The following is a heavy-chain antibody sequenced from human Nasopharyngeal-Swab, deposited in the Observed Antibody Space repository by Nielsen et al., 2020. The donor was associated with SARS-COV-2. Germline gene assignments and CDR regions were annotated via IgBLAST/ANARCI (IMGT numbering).Heavy chain of an antibody. J-gene: IGHJ6*03. V-gene: IGHV4-30-2*04. D-gene: IGHD6-13*01. CDR2: IYYSGST. Sequence: RQAPGKGLEWIGYIYYSGSTYYNPSLKSRVTISVDTSKNQFSLKLSSVTAADTAVYYCARIIAAAGTVGYMDVWGKGTTVTVSS. CDR3: ARIIAAAGTVGYMDV.